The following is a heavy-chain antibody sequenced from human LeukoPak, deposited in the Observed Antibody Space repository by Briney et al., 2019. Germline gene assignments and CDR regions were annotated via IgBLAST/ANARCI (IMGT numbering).Heavy chain of an antibody. CDR1: GFTFSSYG. J-gene: IGHJ4*02. Sequence: PGGSLRLSCAASGFTFSSYGMHWVRQAPGKGLEWVAVISYDGSNKYYADSVKGRFTISRDNSKNTLYLQMNSLRAEDTAVYYRAKGAETILLVRATEYFVYWGQRTLVTVSS. V-gene: IGHV3-30*18. D-gene: IGHD1-26*01. CDR3: AKGAETILLVRATEYFVY. CDR2: ISYDGSNK.